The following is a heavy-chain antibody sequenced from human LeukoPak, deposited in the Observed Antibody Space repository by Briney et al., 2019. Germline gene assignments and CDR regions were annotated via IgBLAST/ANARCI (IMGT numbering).Heavy chain of an antibody. V-gene: IGHV5-51*01. CDR2: IYPGDSDT. J-gene: IGHJ4*02. D-gene: IGHD2-15*01. CDR3: ARLPCSGGSCYPTNY. CDR1: GYSFTSYW. Sequence: GESLKISCKGSGYSFTSYWIGWVRQMPGKGLEWMGIIYPGDSDTRYSPSFQGQVTISADKSISTAYLQWSSLKASDTAMYYCARLPCSGGSCYPTNYWGQGTLVTVPS.